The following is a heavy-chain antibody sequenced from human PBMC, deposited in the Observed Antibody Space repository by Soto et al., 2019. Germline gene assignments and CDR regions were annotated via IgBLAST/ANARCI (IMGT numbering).Heavy chain of an antibody. V-gene: IGHV4-4*07. CDR2: IYPSGNT. Sequence: SETLSLTCAVSGGSISSYYWSWIRQTAGKGLEWIGRIYPSGNTNYNPSLKSRVTMSIDTSKNQLSLKLRSVTAADTAVYFCAGDEGYYFSGVYVWGQGTAVTVSS. CDR1: GGSISSYY. J-gene: IGHJ6*02. CDR3: AGDEGYYFSGVYV.